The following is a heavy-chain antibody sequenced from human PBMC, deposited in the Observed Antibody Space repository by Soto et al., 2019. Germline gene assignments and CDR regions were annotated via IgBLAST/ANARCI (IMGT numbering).Heavy chain of an antibody. D-gene: IGHD6-13*01. CDR1: GYTFNSSG. V-gene: IGHV1-18*01. CDR3: ARIMIAAAGTSFFDD. J-gene: IGHJ4*02. Sequence: QVQLVQSGAAVKKPGASVKVSCKASGYTFNSSGISWVRQAPGQGLEWMGWISAYNGNTKYAKKLQGRVTMTTDTSTTTFYMELRSLRADDTSVYDCARIMIAAAGTSFFDDWGQGTLVTVSS. CDR2: ISAYNGNT.